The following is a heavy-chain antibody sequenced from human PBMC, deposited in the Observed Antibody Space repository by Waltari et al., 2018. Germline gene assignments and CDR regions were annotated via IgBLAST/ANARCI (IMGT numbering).Heavy chain of an antibody. Sequence: QVQLVQSGAEVKKPGSSVKFSCKASGGTFSSYAIGWVRQAPGQGLEWMGGIIPIFGTANYAQKFQGRVTITADESTSTAYMELSSLRSEDTAVYYCASPEGIAEGYYYYYGMDVWGQGTTVTVSS. J-gene: IGHJ6*02. CDR2: IIPIFGTA. V-gene: IGHV1-69*01. CDR1: GGTFSSYA. CDR3: ASPEGIAEGYYYYYGMDV. D-gene: IGHD6-13*01.